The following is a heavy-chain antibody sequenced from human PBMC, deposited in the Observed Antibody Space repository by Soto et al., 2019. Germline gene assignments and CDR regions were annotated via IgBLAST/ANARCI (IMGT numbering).Heavy chain of an antibody. CDR1: GFTFSSYS. D-gene: IGHD2-21*01. CDR2: ISSSSSYI. J-gene: IGHJ4*02. Sequence: PGGSLRLSCAASGFTFSSYSMDWVRQAPGKGLEWVSSISSSSSYIYYADSVKGRFTISRDNAKNSLYLQMNSLRAEDTAVYYCARVSYCGGDCYSGVGVPFDYWGQGTLVTVSS. V-gene: IGHV3-21*01. CDR3: ARVSYCGGDCYSGVGVPFDY.